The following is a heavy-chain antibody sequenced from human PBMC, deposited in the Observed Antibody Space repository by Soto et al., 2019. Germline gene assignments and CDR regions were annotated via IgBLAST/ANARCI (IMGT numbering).Heavy chain of an antibody. V-gene: IGHV4-39*01. J-gene: IGHJ5*02. CDR1: GGSISSSSYY. CDR2: IYYSGST. Sequence: QLQLQESGPGLVKPSETLSLTCTVSGGSISSSSYYWGWIRQPPGKGLEWIGSIYYSGSTYYNPSLKSRVTISVDTSKNQFSLKLSSVTAADTAVYYCANGVVRGLWFDPWGQGTLVTVSS. D-gene: IGHD3-3*01. CDR3: ANGVVRGLWFDP.